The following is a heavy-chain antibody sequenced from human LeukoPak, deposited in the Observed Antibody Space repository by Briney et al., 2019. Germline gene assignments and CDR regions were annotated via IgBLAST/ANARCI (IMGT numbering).Heavy chain of an antibody. CDR3: ARGARGYGGPYYYYGMDV. V-gene: IGHV1-69*01. D-gene: IGHD5-12*01. CDR1: GGTFSSYA. Sequence: ASVKVSCKASGGTFSSYAISWVRRAPGQGLEWMGGIIPIFGTANYAQKFQGRVTITADESTSAAYMELSSLRSEDTAVYYCARGARGYGGPYYYYGMDVWGKGTTVTVSS. CDR2: IIPIFGTA. J-gene: IGHJ6*04.